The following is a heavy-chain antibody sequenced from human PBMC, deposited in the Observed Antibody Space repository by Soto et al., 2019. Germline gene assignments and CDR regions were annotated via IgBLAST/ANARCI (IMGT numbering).Heavy chain of an antibody. V-gene: IGHV4-59*01. D-gene: IGHD6-19*01. CDR3: ARGRGGIAVARNWFDP. CDR2: IYYSGST. J-gene: IGHJ5*02. Sequence: SETLSLTCTVSGGSISSYHWSWIRQPPGKGLEWIGYIYYSGSTNYNPFLKSRVTISVDTSKNQFSLKLSSVTAADTAVYYCARGRGGIAVARNWFDPWGQGTLVTVYS. CDR1: GGSISSYH.